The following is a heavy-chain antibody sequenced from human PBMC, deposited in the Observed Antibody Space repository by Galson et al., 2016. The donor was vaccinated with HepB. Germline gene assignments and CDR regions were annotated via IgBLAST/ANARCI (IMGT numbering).Heavy chain of an antibody. Sequence: LSLTCTVSGGSISSSSYYWGWIRQPPGKGLEWIGSIYYSGNTYFNPSLKSRVTISVDTSKNQFYLNLTSVTAADTTVYYCARQTRIAIFGDAFDIWGQGTMVTVSS. D-gene: IGHD3-3*01. J-gene: IGHJ3*02. CDR3: ARQTRIAIFGDAFDI. CDR2: IYYSGNT. CDR1: GGSISSSSYY. V-gene: IGHV4-39*01.